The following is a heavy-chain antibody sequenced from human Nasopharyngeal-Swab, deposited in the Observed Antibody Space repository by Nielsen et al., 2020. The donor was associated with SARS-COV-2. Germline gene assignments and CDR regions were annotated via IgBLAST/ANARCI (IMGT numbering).Heavy chain of an antibody. D-gene: IGHD6-6*01. J-gene: IGHJ6*02. CDR3: AKDTTPLYSSSSVPYYYGMDV. Sequence: GESLKISCAASGFTFSSYSMNWVRQAPGKGLEWVSSISSSSSYIYYADSVKGRFTISRDNAKNSLYLQMNSLRAEDTAVYYCAKDTTPLYSSSSVPYYYGMDVWGQGTTVTVSS. CDR1: GFTFSSYS. CDR2: ISSSSSYI. V-gene: IGHV3-21*01.